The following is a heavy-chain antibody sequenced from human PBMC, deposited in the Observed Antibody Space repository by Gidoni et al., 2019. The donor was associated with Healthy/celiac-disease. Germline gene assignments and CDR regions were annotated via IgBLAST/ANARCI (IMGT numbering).Heavy chain of an antibody. D-gene: IGHD6-6*01. Sequence: QVQLVQSGAEVKKPGSSVKVSCKASGGTFSSYAISWVRQAPGQGLEWMGGIIPIFGTANYAQKFQGRVTITADESTSTAYMELSSLRSEDTAEYYCARVEYSSSSGDYYYGMDVWGQGTTVTVSS. CDR2: IIPIFGTA. CDR3: ARVEYSSSSGDYYYGMDV. V-gene: IGHV1-69*01. CDR1: GGTFSSYA. J-gene: IGHJ6*02.